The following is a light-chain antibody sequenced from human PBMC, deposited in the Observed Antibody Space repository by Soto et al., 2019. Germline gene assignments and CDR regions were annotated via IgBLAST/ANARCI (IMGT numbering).Light chain of an antibody. CDR3: QQYNGYSGT. J-gene: IGKJ2*02. V-gene: IGKV1-5*03. Sequence: DTQMTQSPSTLSASVGDRVTITCRASQSINNWLAWYQQKPGKAPKLLIYKASNLESGVPSRFSGSASGTEFTLTISSLQPDDLATYYCQQYNGYSGTFGQGTKLEIQ. CDR1: QSINNW. CDR2: KAS.